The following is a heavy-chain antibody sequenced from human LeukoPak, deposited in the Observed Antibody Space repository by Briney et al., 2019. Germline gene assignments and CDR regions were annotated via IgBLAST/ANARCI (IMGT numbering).Heavy chain of an antibody. V-gene: IGHV3-21*01. D-gene: IGHD3-22*01. Sequence: GGSLRLSCAASGFTFSSYSMNWVRQAPGKGLEWVSSISSSSSYIYYADSVKGRFTISRDNAKNSLYLQMNSLRAEDAAVYYCARAPNPHYDSSGYYAYFDYWGQGTLVTVSS. J-gene: IGHJ4*02. CDR1: GFTFSSYS. CDR3: ARAPNPHYDSSGYYAYFDY. CDR2: ISSSSSYI.